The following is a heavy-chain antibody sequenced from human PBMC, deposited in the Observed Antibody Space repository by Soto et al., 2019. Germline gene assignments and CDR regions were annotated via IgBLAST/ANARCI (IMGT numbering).Heavy chain of an antibody. D-gene: IGHD1-26*01. CDR1: GASTVSHYH. J-gene: IGHJ4*02. CDR2: IFNSGTT. Sequence: TLSLTCSVSGASTVSHYHWTWIRQPPGKGLEWMGYIFNSGTTFYNPSLTSRLSISMDTPGNHFSLELRSVTAADTAVYYCALALGPTTGLDYWGQGTLVTVSS. V-gene: IGHV4-31*02. CDR3: ALALGPTTGLDY.